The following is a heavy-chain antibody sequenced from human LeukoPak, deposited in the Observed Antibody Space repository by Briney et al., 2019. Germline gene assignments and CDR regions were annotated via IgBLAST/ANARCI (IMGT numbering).Heavy chain of an antibody. CDR1: GGSISSYY. V-gene: IGHV4-59*01. D-gene: IGHD3-3*01. J-gene: IGHJ6*02. CDR2: IYYSGST. CDR3: ARVFAKYYYGMDV. Sequence: SETLSLTCTVSGGSISSYYWNWIRQPPGKGLEWIGYIYYSGSTNYNPSLKSRVTISVDTSKNQFSLKLSSVTAADTAVYYCARVFAKYYYGMDVWGQGTTVTVSS.